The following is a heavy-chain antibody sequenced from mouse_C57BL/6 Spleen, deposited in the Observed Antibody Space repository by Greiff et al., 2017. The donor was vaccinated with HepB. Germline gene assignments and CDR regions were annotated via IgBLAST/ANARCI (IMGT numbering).Heavy chain of an antibody. CDR3: ARGICYYGSSYRWYFDV. D-gene: IGHD1-1*01. CDR1: GYSFTDYN. V-gene: IGHV1-39*01. J-gene: IGHJ1*03. Sequence: VQLQQSGPELVKPGASVKISCKASGYSFTDYNMNWVKQSHGKSLEWIGVINPNYGTTSYNQKFKGKATLTVDQSSSTAYMQLNSLTSEDSAVYYCARGICYYGSSYRWYFDVWGTGTTVTVSS. CDR2: INPNYGTT.